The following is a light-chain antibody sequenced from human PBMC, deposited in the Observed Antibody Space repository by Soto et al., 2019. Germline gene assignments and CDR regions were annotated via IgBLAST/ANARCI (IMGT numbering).Light chain of an antibody. CDR2: GAS. CDR3: QQYESSPFT. V-gene: IGKV3-20*01. CDR1: QSVSSSY. Sequence: EIVLTQSPGTLSLSPGERATLSCRASQSVSSSYLAWYQQKPGQAPRLLIYGASSRATGIPDRFSGSGSGTDFTLTISSLEPEDFAVYYCQQYESSPFTFGPGTKVDIK. J-gene: IGKJ3*01.